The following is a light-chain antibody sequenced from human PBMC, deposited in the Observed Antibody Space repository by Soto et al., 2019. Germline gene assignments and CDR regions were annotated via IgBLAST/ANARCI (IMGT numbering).Light chain of an antibody. CDR1: QGMSTY. V-gene: IGKV1-27*01. Sequence: DIQMTQSPSFLSASVGDRVTITCRASQGMSTYLAWYQQKPGKVPKLLIYAASTLQSGVPSRFSGSGSGTDFTLTISSLQPEDVATYYCQKYNSAPLTFGEGTKVEIK. CDR2: AAS. J-gene: IGKJ1*01. CDR3: QKYNSAPLT.